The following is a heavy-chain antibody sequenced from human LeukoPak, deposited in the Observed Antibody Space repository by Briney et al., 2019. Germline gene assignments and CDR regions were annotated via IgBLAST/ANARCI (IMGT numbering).Heavy chain of an antibody. D-gene: IGHD4-11*01. V-gene: IGHV1-18*04. Sequence: GGSVKVSCKASGYTFTDYYMHWVRQAPGQGLEWMGWISAYNGNTNYAQKLQGRVTMTTDTSTSTAYMELRSLRSDDTAVYYCARDKADYSNAFDYWGQGTLVTVSS. J-gene: IGHJ4*02. CDR3: ARDKADYSNAFDY. CDR1: GYTFTDYY. CDR2: ISAYNGNT.